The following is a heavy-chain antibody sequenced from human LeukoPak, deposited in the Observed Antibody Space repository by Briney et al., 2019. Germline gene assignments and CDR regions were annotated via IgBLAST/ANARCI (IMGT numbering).Heavy chain of an antibody. CDR2: IRSKAYGGTT. D-gene: IGHD3-22*01. CDR1: GFTFGDYA. CDR3: TRDPTHPHDSSGYLRPFDY. Sequence: PGGSLRLSCTASGFTFGDYAMSWFRQAPGRGLGWVGFIRSKAYGGTTEYAASVKGRFTISRDDSKSIAYLQMNSLKSEDTAVYYCTRDPTHPHDSSGYLRPFDYWGQGALVTVSS. V-gene: IGHV3-49*03. J-gene: IGHJ4*02.